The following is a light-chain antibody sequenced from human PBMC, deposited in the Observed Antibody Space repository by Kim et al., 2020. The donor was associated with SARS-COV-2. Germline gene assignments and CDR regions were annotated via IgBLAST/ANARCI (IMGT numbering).Light chain of an antibody. V-gene: IGLV3-19*01. CDR3: NSRDTSGNHVL. Sequence: SSELTQDPAVSVALRQTVTITCQGDSLRGSYASWFRQKSGQAPILVIYGDKNRPSGIPDRFSGPGSGNTASLTITRAPAADEADYYFNSRDTSGNHVLFG. J-gene: IGLJ3*02. CDR2: GDK. CDR1: SLRGSY.